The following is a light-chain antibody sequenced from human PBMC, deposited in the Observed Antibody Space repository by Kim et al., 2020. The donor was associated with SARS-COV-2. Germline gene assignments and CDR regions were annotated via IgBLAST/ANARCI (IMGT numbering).Light chain of an antibody. Sequence: ASVGDRVTITCRASQSINTWLAWYQQKAGKAPKLLIYDASSLESGVSLRFSGSGSGTEFSLTISSLQPDDFATYYCQQYNSYSQTFGQGTKVDIK. CDR2: DAS. CDR3: QQYNSYSQT. CDR1: QSINTW. V-gene: IGKV1-5*01. J-gene: IGKJ1*01.